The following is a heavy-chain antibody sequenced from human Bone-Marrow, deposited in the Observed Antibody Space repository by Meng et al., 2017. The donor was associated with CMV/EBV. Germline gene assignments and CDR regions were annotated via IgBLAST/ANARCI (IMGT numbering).Heavy chain of an antibody. J-gene: IGHJ3*02. CDR2: IYSGGST. D-gene: IGHD2-15*01. CDR1: GFTVSSNY. CDR3: AREGGEGDAFDI. V-gene: IGHV3-53*01. Sequence: GESLKISCAASGFTVSSNYMSWVRQAPGKGLEWVSVIYSGGSTYYADSVKGRFTIPRDNSKNTLYLQMNCLRAEDTAVYYCAREGGEGDAFDIWGQGTMVTVSS.